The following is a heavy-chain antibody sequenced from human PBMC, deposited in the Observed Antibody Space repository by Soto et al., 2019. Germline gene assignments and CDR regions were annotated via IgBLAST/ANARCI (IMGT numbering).Heavy chain of an antibody. CDR1: SDSISSYY. Sequence: QVQLQESGPGLVRPSETLSLTCTVSSDSISSYYWIWIRQSPGKGLEGIGYTDYSGNTNYNPSLKSRVTLSGDTSKNQFSLRLSSVPAADTAVYYCARAVGDPLYYLDSWGQGTLVTVSS. J-gene: IGHJ4*02. CDR3: ARAVGDPLYYLDS. V-gene: IGHV4-59*08. D-gene: IGHD6-19*01. CDR2: TDYSGNT.